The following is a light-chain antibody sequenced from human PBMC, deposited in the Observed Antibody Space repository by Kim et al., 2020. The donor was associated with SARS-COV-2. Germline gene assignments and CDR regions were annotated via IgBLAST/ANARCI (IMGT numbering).Light chain of an antibody. J-gene: IGKJ2*01. CDR2: KAS. Sequence: SASFGDRLTTTCRASQSITTWLAWYQQKPGKVPKLLIYKASSVESGVPSRFSGSGSGTEFTLTVSSLQPDDFATYYCQQYRSYPYTFGQGTKLEIK. CDR3: QQYRSYPYT. V-gene: IGKV1-5*03. CDR1: QSITTW.